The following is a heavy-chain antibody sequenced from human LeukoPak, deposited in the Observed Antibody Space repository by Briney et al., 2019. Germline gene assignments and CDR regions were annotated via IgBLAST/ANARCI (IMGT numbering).Heavy chain of an antibody. J-gene: IGHJ5*02. CDR2: INHSGST. D-gene: IGHD2-2*02. Sequence: LSCAASGFSFSDAWMSWVRQIPGKGLEWIGEINHSGSTDYNPSLKSRVTISVDTSKNQFSLKLSPVTAADTAVYYCARVVPAAISWFDPWGQGTLVTVSS. V-gene: IGHV4-34*01. CDR1: GFSFSDAW. CDR3: ARVVPAAISWFDP.